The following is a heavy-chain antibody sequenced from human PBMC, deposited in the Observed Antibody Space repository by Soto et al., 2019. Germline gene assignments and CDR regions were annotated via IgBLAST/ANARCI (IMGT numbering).Heavy chain of an antibody. CDR2: IYSNGGT. J-gene: IGHJ6*02. D-gene: IGHD6-13*01. Sequence: SETLSLTSTVYGGSISSYYWSWIREPAGKGLEWIGRIYSNGGTNYNPSLKSRVSMSVDTSKKQFSVRLSSVTAADTAVYYCARGAAAGVDYGMDVWGQGTTVPVSS. CDR1: GGSISSYY. CDR3: ARGAAAGVDYGMDV. V-gene: IGHV4-4*07.